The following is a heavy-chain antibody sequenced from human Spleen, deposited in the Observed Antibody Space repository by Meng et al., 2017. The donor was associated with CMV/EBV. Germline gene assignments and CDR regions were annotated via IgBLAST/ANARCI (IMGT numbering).Heavy chain of an antibody. CDR1: GGSISSYY. CDR3: ARVPGVHCSSTSCLYYYGMDV. Sequence: GSLRLSCTVSGGSISSYYWSWIRQPPGKGLEWIGHIYYSGSTNYNPSLRSRVTISVDTSKNQFSLKLSSVTAADTAVYYCARVPGVHCSSTSCLYYYGMDVWGQGTTVTVSS. D-gene: IGHD2-2*01. V-gene: IGHV4-59*01. CDR2: IYYSGST. J-gene: IGHJ6*02.